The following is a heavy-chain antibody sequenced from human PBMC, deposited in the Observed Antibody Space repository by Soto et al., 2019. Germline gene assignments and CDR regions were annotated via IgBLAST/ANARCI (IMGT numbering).Heavy chain of an antibody. CDR2: IYYSGST. J-gene: IGHJ4*02. V-gene: IGHV4-31*03. Sequence: QVQLQESGPGLVKPSQTLSLTCTVSGGSISSGGYYWCWIRQHPGKGLEWIGYIYYSGSTYYNPSVQSRVIISVDTSKNHFSLKLSSVTASDTAVYYCARDRHMYFDFWSGYPSGYFDDWGQGTLVTVSS. CDR3: ARDRHMYFDFWSGYPSGYFDD. CDR1: GGSISSGGYY. D-gene: IGHD3-3*01.